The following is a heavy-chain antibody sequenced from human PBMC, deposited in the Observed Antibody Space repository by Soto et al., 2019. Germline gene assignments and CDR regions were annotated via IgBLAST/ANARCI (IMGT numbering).Heavy chain of an antibody. CDR3: AGIPFPARGWGRWITLYFYX. CDR1: GVSISSSA. CDR2: IHCSGGY. Sequence: ETLSLTFTISGVSISSSAWSWIRQPPGKGLEWIGFIHCSGGYNYKSSLRNGMNMSFGTSSNQFSLNLRSVTAEDTATYFCAGIPFPARGWGRWITLYFYXWGRGALVTVSX. J-gene: IGHJ4*02. D-gene: IGHD3-16*01. V-gene: IGHV4-59*12.